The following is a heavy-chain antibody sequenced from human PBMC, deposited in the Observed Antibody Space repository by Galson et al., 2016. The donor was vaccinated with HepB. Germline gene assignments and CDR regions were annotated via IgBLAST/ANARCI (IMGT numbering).Heavy chain of an antibody. V-gene: IGHV2-5*02. D-gene: IGHD6-19*01. Sequence: PALVKPTQTLTLTCTFSGFSLSTTGVAVGWIRQPPGKALEWLALIYWDDDKRYSPSLKSRLTITKDNSKNQVVLAMTNMDPVDTATYYCAHRRAGCCSDWNVGVFKYGGQRTLVTVSS. J-gene: IGHJ4*02. CDR2: IYWDDDK. CDR3: AHRRAGCCSDWNVGVFKY. CDR1: GFSLSTTGVA.